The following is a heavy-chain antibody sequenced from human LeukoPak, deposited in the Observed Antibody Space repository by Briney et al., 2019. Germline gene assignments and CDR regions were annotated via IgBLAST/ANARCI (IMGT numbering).Heavy chain of an antibody. CDR1: GFTFSDYW. CDR3: ARVNTLGMDV. D-gene: IGHD2-2*02. J-gene: IGHJ6*02. Sequence: GGSLRLSCAASGFTFSDYWIHWVRQAPGKGLVWVSRINTDGSITNYADSVKGRFSISRDNAKNTLYLQMSSLRAEDTAVYYCARVNTLGMDVWGQGTTVTVSS. V-gene: IGHV3-74*01. CDR2: INTDGSIT.